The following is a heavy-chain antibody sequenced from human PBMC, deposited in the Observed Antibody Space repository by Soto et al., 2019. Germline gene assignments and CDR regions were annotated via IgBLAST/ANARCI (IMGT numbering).Heavy chain of an antibody. D-gene: IGHD3-9*01. CDR1: GGSISSSSYY. Sequence: PSETLSLTCSVSGGSISSSSYYWGWIRQPPGKGLEWIGNIYYSGSTYYNPSLTSRVTISVDTSKNQFSLKLSSVTAADTAVYYCARRESYDILTGYYHFDYWGQGTLVTVSS. CDR2: IYYSGST. V-gene: IGHV4-39*01. J-gene: IGHJ4*02. CDR3: ARRESYDILTGYYHFDY.